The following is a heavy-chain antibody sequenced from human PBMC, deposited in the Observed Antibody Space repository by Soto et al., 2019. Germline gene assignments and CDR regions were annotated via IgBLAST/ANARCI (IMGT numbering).Heavy chain of an antibody. CDR3: ATPLEYYYDSSGYYLFDY. J-gene: IGHJ4*02. D-gene: IGHD3-22*01. V-gene: IGHV3-23*01. CDR2: ISGSGGST. CDR1: GFTFSSYA. Sequence: PGGSLRLSCAASGFTFSSYAMSWVRQAPGKGLEWVSAISGSGGSTYYADSVKGRFTISRDNSKNTLYLQMNSLRAEDTAVYYCATPLEYYYDSSGYYLFDYWGQGTLVTVSS.